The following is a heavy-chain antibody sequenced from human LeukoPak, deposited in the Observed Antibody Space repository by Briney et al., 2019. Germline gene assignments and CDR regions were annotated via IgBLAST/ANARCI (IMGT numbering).Heavy chain of an antibody. CDR1: GFTFSSYG. CDR3: AKDRGSEYYYDRSGYYPYYFDY. V-gene: IGHV3-23*01. J-gene: IGHJ4*02. D-gene: IGHD3-22*01. CDR2: ISGSGGST. Sequence: GGSLRLSCAASGFTFSSYGMSWVRQAPGKGLEWVSGISGSGGSTYYADSVKGRFTISRDNSKNTLYLQMNSLRAEDTAVYYCAKDRGSEYYYDRSGYYPYYFDYWGQGTLVTVSS.